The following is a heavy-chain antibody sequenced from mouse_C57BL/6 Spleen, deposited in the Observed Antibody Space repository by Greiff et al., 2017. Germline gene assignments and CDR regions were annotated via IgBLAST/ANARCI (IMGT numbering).Heavy chain of an antibody. Sequence: VQLQQSGAELVRPGASVKLSCTASGFNIKDDYMHWVKQRPEQGLEWIGWIDPENGDTEYASKFQGKATITADTSSNTAYLQLSSLTSEDTAVYYCTKGTDYFDCWGQGTTLTVSS. J-gene: IGHJ2*01. CDR1: GFNIKDDY. CDR3: TKGTDYFDC. CDR2: IDPENGDT. V-gene: IGHV14-4*01. D-gene: IGHD3-3*01.